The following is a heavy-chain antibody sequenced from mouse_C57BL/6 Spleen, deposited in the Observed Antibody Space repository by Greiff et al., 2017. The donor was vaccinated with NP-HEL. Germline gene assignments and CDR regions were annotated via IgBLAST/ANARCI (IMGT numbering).Heavy chain of an antibody. D-gene: IGHD2-3*01. J-gene: IGHJ2*01. CDR3: ARNGYYSYFDY. V-gene: IGHV1-52*01. Sequence: QVQLQQPGAELVRPGSSVKLSCKASGYTFTSYWMHWVKQRPIQGLEWIGNIDPSDSETHYNQKFKDKATLTVDKSSSTAYMQLSSLTSEDSAVYYCARNGYYSYFDYWGQGTTLTVSS. CDR2: IDPSDSET. CDR1: GYTFTSYW.